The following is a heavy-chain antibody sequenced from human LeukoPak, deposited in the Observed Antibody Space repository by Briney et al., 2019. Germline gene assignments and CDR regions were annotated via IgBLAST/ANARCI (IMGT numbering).Heavy chain of an antibody. J-gene: IGHJ6*02. Sequence: GASVKVSCKVSGYTLTELSMHSVRQAPGKGLEWMGGFDPEDGETIYAQKFQGRVTMTEDTSTDTAYMELSSLRSEDTAVYYCATVSELGGYYYGMDVWGQGTTVTVSS. CDR1: GYTLTELS. D-gene: IGHD7-27*01. CDR3: ATVSELGGYYYGMDV. V-gene: IGHV1-24*01. CDR2: FDPEDGET.